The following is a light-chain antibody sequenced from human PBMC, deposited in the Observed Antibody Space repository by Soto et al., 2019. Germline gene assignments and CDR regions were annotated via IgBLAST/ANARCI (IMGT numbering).Light chain of an antibody. Sequence: IVLTQSPVTLAVSPGERAVLSCRASQSVSTSLAWYQHKPGQAPRLFIYDASKRAPGIPASFSGSGCARDFPLTISIQQEEDVAVYYRQVGGSPPTFGQGTQLEI. CDR3: QVGGSPPT. CDR1: QSVSTS. J-gene: IGKJ5*01. V-gene: IGKV3-11*02. CDR2: DAS.